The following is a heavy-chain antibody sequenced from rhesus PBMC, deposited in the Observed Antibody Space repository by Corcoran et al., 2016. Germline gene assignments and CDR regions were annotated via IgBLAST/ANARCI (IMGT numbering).Heavy chain of an antibody. CDR2: ITYTGQT. J-gene: IGHJ4*01. D-gene: IGHD2-15*01. V-gene: IGHV4-122*02. Sequence: QVQLQQSGPGLVTPSATLSLPCTVSGCSIRSGSFFSLWIRQAPGRGLEWIGYITYTGQTDYTPSLRSRVTFSRDTSKNQFSLNLSSVTAADTAVYYCARDRTNRDWGQGVLVTVSS. CDR1: GCSIRSGSFF. CDR3: ARDRTNRD.